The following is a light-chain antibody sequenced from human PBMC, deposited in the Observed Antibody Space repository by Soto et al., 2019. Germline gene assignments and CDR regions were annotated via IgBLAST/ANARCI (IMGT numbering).Light chain of an antibody. J-gene: IGLJ1*01. V-gene: IGLV1-40*01. CDR1: SSNIGAGYD. CDR3: QSYDSSLSGYV. CDR2: GNS. Sequence: QSVLPQPPAVSGAPGQRVTISCTGSSSNIGAGYDVQWYQQLPGTAPKLLIYGNSNRPSGVPDRFSGSKSGTSASLAITGLQDEDEADYYFQSYDSSLSGYVFGTGSKVTVL.